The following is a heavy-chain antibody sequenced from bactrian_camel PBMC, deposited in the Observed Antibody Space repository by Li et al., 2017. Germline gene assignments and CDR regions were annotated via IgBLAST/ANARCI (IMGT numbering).Heavy chain of an antibody. CDR2: ISNDGTKA. V-gene: IGHV3S6*01. J-gene: IGHJ4*01. CDR1: EYEYSSTC. D-gene: IGHD2*01. Sequence: LVESGGGSVQAGESLKLSCVYEYEYSSTCMAWARQKPGEGLQWLCSISNDGTKAWYDDSVTGRFTISRDNAKNVLYLQMNNLKPEDTAMYYCAANGLSGSGVVGVPYYTYSGQGTQVTVS.